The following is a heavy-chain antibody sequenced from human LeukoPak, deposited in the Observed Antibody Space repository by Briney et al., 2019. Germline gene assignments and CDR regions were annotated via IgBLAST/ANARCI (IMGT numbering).Heavy chain of an antibody. CDR1: GGSISSSTW. CDR3: ARGLFDKDWSPPEF. D-gene: IGHD3/OR15-3a*01. CDR2: MFHTGST. J-gene: IGHJ4*02. Sequence: SGTLSLTCPVSGGSISSSTWWAWVRHIPGKGLEWIGEMFHTGSTNYNPSLKSRVTISVDKSKNQFSLNLNSVTAADTALYFCARGLFDKDWSPPEFWGQGTLVTVSS. V-gene: IGHV4-4*02.